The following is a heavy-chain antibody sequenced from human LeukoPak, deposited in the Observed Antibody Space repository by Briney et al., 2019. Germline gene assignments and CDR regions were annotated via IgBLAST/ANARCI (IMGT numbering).Heavy chain of an antibody. CDR2: IWYDGSNK. CDR3: ARSMVRGVRLQYFDY. V-gene: IGHV3-33*01. CDR1: GFTFSSYG. J-gene: IGHJ4*02. D-gene: IGHD3-10*01. Sequence: LVESGGGVVQPGRSLRLSCAASGFTFSSYGMHWVRQAPGKGLEWVAVIWYDGSNKYYADSVKGRFTISRDNAKNSLYLQMNSLRAEDTAVYYCARSMVRGVRLQYFDYWGQGTLVTVSS.